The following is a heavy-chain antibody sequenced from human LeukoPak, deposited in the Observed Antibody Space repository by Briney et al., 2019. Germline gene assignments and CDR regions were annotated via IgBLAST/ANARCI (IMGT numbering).Heavy chain of an antibody. CDR1: GGSMTTHH. Sequence: SETLSLTCTVSGGSMTTHHWNWIRQTPGKGLEWIGYVFDSGRTKENPSLKSRVTLSADTSKNQFSLKLSSVTAADTAVYYCARSSRITIFGVVTSARYYYMDVWGKGTTVTVSS. D-gene: IGHD3-3*01. CDR3: ARSSRITIFGVVTSARYYYMDV. V-gene: IGHV4-59*11. CDR2: VFDSGRT. J-gene: IGHJ6*03.